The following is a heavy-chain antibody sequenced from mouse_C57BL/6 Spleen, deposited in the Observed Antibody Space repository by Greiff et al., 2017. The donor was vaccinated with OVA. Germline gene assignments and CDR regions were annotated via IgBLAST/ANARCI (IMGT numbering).Heavy chain of an antibody. J-gene: IGHJ2*01. V-gene: IGHV5-16*01. CDR1: GFTFSDYY. D-gene: IGHD4-1*01. CDR3: ARDQLTGRFDY. Sequence: EVMLVESEGGLVQPGSSMKLSCTASGFTFSDYYMAWVRQVPEKGLEWVANINYDGSSTYYLDSLKSRFIISRDNAKNILYLQMSRLKSEDTATDYCARDQLTGRFDYGGQGTTRRVSS. CDR2: INYDGSST.